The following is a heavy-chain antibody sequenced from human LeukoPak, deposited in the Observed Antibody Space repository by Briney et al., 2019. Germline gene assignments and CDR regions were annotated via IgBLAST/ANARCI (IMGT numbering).Heavy chain of an antibody. CDR3: ARHHSSSWYGFGY. J-gene: IGHJ4*02. Sequence: SETLSLTCAVYGGSFSGYYWSWIRQPPGKGREWIGEINHSGSTNYNPSLKSRVTISVDTSKNQFSLKLSSVTAADTAVYYCARHHSSSWYGFGYWGQGTLVTVSS. D-gene: IGHD6-13*01. CDR1: GGSFSGYY. CDR2: INHSGST. V-gene: IGHV4-34*01.